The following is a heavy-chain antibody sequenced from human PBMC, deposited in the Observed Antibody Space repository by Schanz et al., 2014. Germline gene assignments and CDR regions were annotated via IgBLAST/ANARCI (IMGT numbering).Heavy chain of an antibody. CDR2: INTGVNT. D-gene: IGHD3-10*01. J-gene: IGHJ4*02. CDR1: GFTFGDYA. Sequence: DVQLLESGGGLVQPGGSLRLSCAASGFTFGDYAMTWVRQAPGKGLEWVSAINTGVNTYYADSVRGRFTMSRDNSKNTLYLQMNSLRAEDTAVYYCARGGFGEVSYFDYWGQGTLVTVSS. CDR3: ARGGFGEVSYFDY. V-gene: IGHV3-23*01.